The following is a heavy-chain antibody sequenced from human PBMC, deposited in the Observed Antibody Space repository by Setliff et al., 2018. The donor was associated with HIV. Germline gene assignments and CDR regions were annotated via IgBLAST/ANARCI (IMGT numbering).Heavy chain of an antibody. CDR3: ARALAVTHWGYFDY. CDR2: IYYGGGT. D-gene: IGHD7-27*01. Sequence: NPSETLSLTCSVSGASISSSSYYWGWLRQPPGKGLEWIGTIYYGGGTYYDESLKSRVTISLDTSKDQFSLKLKSVTATDTAVYYCARALAVTHWGYFDYWGQGTLVTVSS. CDR1: GASISSSSYY. V-gene: IGHV4-39*01. J-gene: IGHJ4*02.